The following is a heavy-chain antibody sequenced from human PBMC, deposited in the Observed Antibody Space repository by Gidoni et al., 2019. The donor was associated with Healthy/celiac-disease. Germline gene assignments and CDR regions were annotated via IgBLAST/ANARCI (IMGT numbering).Heavy chain of an antibody. CDR2: IYYSGST. D-gene: IGHD4-17*01. CDR1: GGSISRGGYY. CDR3: ARVPRDYGGNSEGSWFDP. V-gene: IGHV4-31*03. J-gene: IGHJ5*02. Sequence: QVQLQESGPGLVKPSQTLSLTCTVSGGSISRGGYYWSWIRQHPGKGLEWIGYIYYSGSTYYHPSLKSRVTISVDTSKNQFSLKLSSVTAADTAVYYCARVPRDYGGNSEGSWFDPWGQGTLVTVSS.